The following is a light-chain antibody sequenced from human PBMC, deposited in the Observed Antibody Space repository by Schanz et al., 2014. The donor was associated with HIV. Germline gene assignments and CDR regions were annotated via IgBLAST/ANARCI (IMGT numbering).Light chain of an antibody. CDR2: NTF. Sequence: QSVLTQPPSASGTPGQRVTISCSGSSSNFRSNAENWYQQLPGTAPRLVIYNTFHRPSGVPDRFSGSQSGTSASLAISGLQSEDEADYYCSSYADINNLVFGGGTKLTVL. CDR3: SSYADINNLV. V-gene: IGLV1-44*01. CDR1: SSNFRSNA. J-gene: IGLJ2*01.